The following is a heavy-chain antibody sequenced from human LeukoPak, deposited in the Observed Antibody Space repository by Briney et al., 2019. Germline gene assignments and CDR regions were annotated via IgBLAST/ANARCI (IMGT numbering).Heavy chain of an antibody. Sequence: GGSLRLSCAASRFTFSQYSMSWVRQAPGKGLEWVANIKQDGSAKYYVDSVKGRFTISRDDSKNSLYLQMDSLRAEDTAVYYCARDPRSSWYRAIDYWGQGSLVTVSS. CDR3: ARDPRSSWYRAIDY. D-gene: IGHD6-13*01. CDR1: RFTFSQYS. J-gene: IGHJ4*02. CDR2: IKQDGSAK. V-gene: IGHV3-7*01.